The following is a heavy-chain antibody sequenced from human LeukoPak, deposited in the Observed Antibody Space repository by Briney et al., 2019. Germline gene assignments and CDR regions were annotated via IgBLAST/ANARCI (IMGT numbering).Heavy chain of an antibody. Sequence: GGSLRLSCAASGFTFSSYGIHWVRQAPGKGLEWVAFIRYDGSNKYYPDSVKGRFTISRDNSKNTLYLQMNSLRAEDTAVYYYAKDAPQSYDTSGYYPDYWGQGTLVTVSS. CDR1: GFTFSSYG. J-gene: IGHJ4*02. CDR2: IRYDGSNK. D-gene: IGHD3-22*01. CDR3: AKDAPQSYDTSGYYPDY. V-gene: IGHV3-30*02.